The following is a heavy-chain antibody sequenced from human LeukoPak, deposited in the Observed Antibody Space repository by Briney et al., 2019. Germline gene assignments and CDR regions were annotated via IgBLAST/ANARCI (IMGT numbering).Heavy chain of an antibody. CDR1: GGTFSRHA. Sequence: SVKVSCKASGGTFSRHAFTWVRQAPGQGLEWMGGIIPIFGTANYAQKFQGRLTITTDESTSTAYMELSSLRSEATAVYSCPTTYYDTSGYHALDYWGQGTLVTVSS. D-gene: IGHD3-22*01. CDR3: PTTYYDTSGYHALDY. V-gene: IGHV1-69*05. CDR2: IIPIFGTA. J-gene: IGHJ4*02.